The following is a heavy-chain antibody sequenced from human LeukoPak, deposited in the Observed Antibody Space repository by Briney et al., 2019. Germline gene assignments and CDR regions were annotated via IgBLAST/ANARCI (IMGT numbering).Heavy chain of an antibody. CDR3: AGNEAEDSSGYYGY. CDR1: GYTFTGYY. CDR2: INPNSGGT. V-gene: IGHV1-2*02. J-gene: IGHJ4*02. Sequence: GASVKVSCKASGYTFTGYYMHWVRQAPGQGREGMGWINPNSGGTNYAQKFQVRVTMTRDTSISTAYMQLSSLRSEDTAVYYCAGNEAEDSSGYYGYWGQGTLVTVSS. D-gene: IGHD3-22*01.